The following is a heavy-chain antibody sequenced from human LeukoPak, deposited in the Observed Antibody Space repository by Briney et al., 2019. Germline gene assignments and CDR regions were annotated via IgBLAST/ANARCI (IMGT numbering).Heavy chain of an antibody. D-gene: IGHD2-2*01. J-gene: IGHJ3*02. CDR2: ISSSGSTI. CDR1: GFTVSSNY. CDR3: AREVPLYCSSTSCYYNAFDI. V-gene: IGHV3-11*04. Sequence: GGSLRLSCAASGFTVSSNYMSWIRQAPGKGLEWVSYISSSGSTIYYADSVKGRFTISRDNAKNSLYLQMNSLRAEDTAVYYCAREVPLYCSSTSCYYNAFDIWGQGTMVTVSS.